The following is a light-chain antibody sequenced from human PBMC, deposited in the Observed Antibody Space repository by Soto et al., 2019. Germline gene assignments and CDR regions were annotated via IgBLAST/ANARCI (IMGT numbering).Light chain of an antibody. Sequence: SYELTQPPSVSVAPGKTASISCGGNNIGSKGVHRYQQKPGQAPVLVIYSDTDLPPVIPERFSGSNSANLATLTISRVEAGDEADYYCQVWDSGSAHVVFGGGPKVTVL. V-gene: IGLV3-21*04. CDR1: NIGSKG. J-gene: IGLJ2*01. CDR3: QVWDSGSAHVV. CDR2: SDT.